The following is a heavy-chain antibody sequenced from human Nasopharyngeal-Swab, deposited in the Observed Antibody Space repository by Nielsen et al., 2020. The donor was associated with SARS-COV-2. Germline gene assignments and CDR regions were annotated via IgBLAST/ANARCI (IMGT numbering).Heavy chain of an antibody. V-gene: IGHV3-74*01. CDR2: IDTDGTIT. CDR3: ARDVGGRDNY. D-gene: IGHD2-15*01. Sequence: VRQAPGKGLLWVSRIDTDGTITDYADSVKGRSTISRDNAKNTLYLQMNSLRAEDTAVYYCARDVGGRDNYWGQGALVTVSS. J-gene: IGHJ4*02.